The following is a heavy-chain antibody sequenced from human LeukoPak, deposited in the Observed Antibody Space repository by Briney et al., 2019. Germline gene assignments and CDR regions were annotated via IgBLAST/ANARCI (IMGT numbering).Heavy chain of an antibody. V-gene: IGHV3-74*01. Sequence: GGPLRLSCAASGFTFSSYWMHWVRQAPGKGLVWVSRINTDGSSTNYADSVKGRFTISRDNAKNTLYLQMNSLRAEDTAVYYCARGGTHFDYWGQGTLVTVSS. CDR2: INTDGSST. CDR1: GFTFSSYW. D-gene: IGHD1-1*01. CDR3: ARGGTHFDY. J-gene: IGHJ4*02.